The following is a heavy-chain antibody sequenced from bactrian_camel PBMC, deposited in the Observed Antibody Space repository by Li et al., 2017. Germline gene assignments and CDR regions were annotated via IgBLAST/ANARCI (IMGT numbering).Heavy chain of an antibody. Sequence: HVQLVESGGGLVQPGGSLRLSCAASGFPFSIYVMMRVRQAPGKGLEWVSSIYRDPRQTYYAPSVKGRFTISRDNAKNTLYLEMTRLQYEDTARYYCAPDWTEVVHPGKHNTWGQGTQVTVS. J-gene: IGHJ4*01. V-gene: IGHV3-2*01. CDR2: IYRDPRQT. CDR3: APDWTEVVHPGKHNT. CDR1: GFPFSIYV. D-gene: IGHD2*01.